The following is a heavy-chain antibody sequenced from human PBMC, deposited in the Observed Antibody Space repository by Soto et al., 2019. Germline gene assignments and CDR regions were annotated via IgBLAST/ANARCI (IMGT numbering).Heavy chain of an antibody. V-gene: IGHV4-30-4*01. CDR1: GGSISSGDYY. D-gene: IGHD3-9*01. J-gene: IGHJ6*02. Sequence: SETLSLTCTVSGGSISSGDYYWSWIRQPPGKGLERIGYIYYSGSAYYNTSLKSRVTISVDTSKNQFSLKLSSVTAADTVVYYCARDHYVYDILTGYGYYYGMDVWGQGTTVTVSS. CDR3: ARDHYVYDILTGYGYYYGMDV. CDR2: IYYSGSA.